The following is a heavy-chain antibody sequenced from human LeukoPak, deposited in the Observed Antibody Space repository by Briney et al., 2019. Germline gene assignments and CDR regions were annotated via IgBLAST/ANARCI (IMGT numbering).Heavy chain of an antibody. CDR1: GGTFSSYA. CDR2: IIPIFGTA. CDR3: ARVRSIAAQSAAIDY. J-gene: IGHJ4*02. V-gene: IGHV1-69*01. D-gene: IGHD6-13*01. Sequence: ASVKVSCKASGGTFSSYAISWVRQAPGQGLEWMGGIIPIFGTANYAQKFQGRATITADESTSTAYMELSSLRSEDTAVYCCARVRSIAAQSAAIDYWGQGTLVTVSS.